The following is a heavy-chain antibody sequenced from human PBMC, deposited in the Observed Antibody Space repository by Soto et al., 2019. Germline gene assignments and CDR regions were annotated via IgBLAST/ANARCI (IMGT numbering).Heavy chain of an antibody. Sequence: GGSLRLSCTASGFTFGDYVMNWFRQAPGKGLEWVGFIRSKAYGGTTEYAASVKGRFTISRDDSKSIAYLQMNSLKTEDTAVYYCTTSMSVAVAAHFEHWGQGTLVTVPS. V-gene: IGHV3-49*03. CDR1: GFTFGDYV. J-gene: IGHJ4*02. D-gene: IGHD6-19*01. CDR2: IRSKAYGGTT. CDR3: TTSMSVAVAAHFEH.